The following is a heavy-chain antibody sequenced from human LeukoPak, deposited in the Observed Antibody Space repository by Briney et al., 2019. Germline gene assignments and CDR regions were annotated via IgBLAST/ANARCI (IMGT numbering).Heavy chain of an antibody. Sequence: SETLSLTCTVSGGSISNYYWSWIRQPPGKGLEWIGYIYYSGSTNYNPSLKSRVTISVDTSKNQFSLKLSSVTAADTAVYYCARGSYDFWSGYSPYYYYYYGMDVWGQGTTVTVSS. V-gene: IGHV4-59*01. CDR2: IYYSGST. CDR3: ARGSYDFWSGYSPYYYYYYGMDV. J-gene: IGHJ6*02. CDR1: GGSISNYY. D-gene: IGHD3-3*01.